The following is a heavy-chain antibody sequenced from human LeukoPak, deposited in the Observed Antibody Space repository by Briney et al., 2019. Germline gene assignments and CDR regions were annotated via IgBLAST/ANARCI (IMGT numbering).Heavy chain of an antibody. Sequence: SSETLSLTCAVYGGSFSGYYWSWIRQPPGKGLEWIGEINHSGSTNYNPSLKSRVTISVDTSKNQFSLKLSSVTAADTAVYYCAREGATVWGSYRDLWYWGQGTLVTVSS. V-gene: IGHV4-34*01. CDR3: AREGATVWGSYRDLWY. CDR2: INHSGST. D-gene: IGHD3-16*02. J-gene: IGHJ4*02. CDR1: GGSFSGYY.